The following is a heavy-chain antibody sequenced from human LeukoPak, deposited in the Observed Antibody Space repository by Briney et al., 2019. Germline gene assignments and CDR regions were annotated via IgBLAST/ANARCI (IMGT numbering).Heavy chain of an antibody. CDR1: GGTFSSYA. Sequence: SVKVSCKASGGTFSSYAISWVRQAPGQGLEWMGGIIPIFGTANYAQKFQGRVTITADESTSTAYMELSSLRAEDTALFYCAKDRSASSTYYFDYWGQGTLVTVSS. D-gene: IGHD3-10*01. V-gene: IGHV1-69*13. J-gene: IGHJ4*02. CDR3: AKDRSASSTYYFDY. CDR2: IIPIFGTA.